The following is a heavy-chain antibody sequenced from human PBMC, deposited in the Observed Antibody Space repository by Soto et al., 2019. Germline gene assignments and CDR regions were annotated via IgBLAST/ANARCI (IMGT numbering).Heavy chain of an antibody. Sequence: SETLSLTCTVSGASISSSYWSWIRQSPGKGLEWIGYVHYSGSTKYNPSLNSRVALSIDTSKNQFSLKLSSVAAADTAVYYCARGYYDSRGQSNTFDVWGQGTMVTVS. J-gene: IGHJ3*01. CDR2: VHYSGST. D-gene: IGHD3-22*01. CDR3: ARGYYDSRGQSNTFDV. V-gene: IGHV4-59*01. CDR1: GASISSSY.